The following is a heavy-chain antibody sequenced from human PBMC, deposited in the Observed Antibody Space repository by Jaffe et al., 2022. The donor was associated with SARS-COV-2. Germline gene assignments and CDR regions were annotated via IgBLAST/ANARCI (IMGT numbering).Heavy chain of an antibody. CDR2: ISSNSRYI. CDR1: GFTFSTYS. D-gene: IGHD1-26*01. J-gene: IGHJ4*02. Sequence: EVQLVESGGGLVQPGGSLRLSCAASGFTFSTYSMNWVRQAPGKGLEWVSAISSNSRYIFYADSVRGRFTISRDNAKNSLWLQMNSLRAEDTAVYYCARFSVEAPLSFLDFWGQGSLVTVSS. V-gene: IGHV3-21*06. CDR3: ARFSVEAPLSFLDF.